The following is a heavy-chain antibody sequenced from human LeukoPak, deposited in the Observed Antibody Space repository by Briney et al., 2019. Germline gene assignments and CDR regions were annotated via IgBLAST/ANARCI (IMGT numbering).Heavy chain of an antibody. CDR3: AKGPRSGSYPYYFDY. CDR1: GFTFSSYA. J-gene: IGHJ4*02. D-gene: IGHD1-26*01. V-gene: IGHV3-23*01. Sequence: GGSLRLSCAASGFTFSSYAMSWVRQAPGKGLEWVSAISGSGGSTYYADSVKGRFTISRDNSKNTLYLQMNSQRAEDTAVYYCAKGPRSGSYPYYFDYWGQGTLVTVSS. CDR2: ISGSGGST.